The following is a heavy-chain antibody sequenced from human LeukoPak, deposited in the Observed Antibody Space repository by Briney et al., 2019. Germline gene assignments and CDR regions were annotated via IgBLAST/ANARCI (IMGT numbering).Heavy chain of an antibody. D-gene: IGHD2-8*01. J-gene: IGHJ6*02. Sequence: GTSSGSTNLAQKLQGRVTMTKDSSTSTASMELRSLTSDDTAVYYCARESLEGVKYYYGMDVWGQGTTVTVPS. CDR3: ARESLEGVKYYYGMDV. V-gene: IGHV1-18*01. CDR2: GTSSGST.